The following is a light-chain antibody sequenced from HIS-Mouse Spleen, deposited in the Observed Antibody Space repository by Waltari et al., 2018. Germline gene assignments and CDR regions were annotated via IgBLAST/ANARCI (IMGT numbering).Light chain of an antibody. Sequence: QSALTQPRSVSGSPGQSVTISCTGTSSDVGGYNYVSWYQQHPGKAPKLMIYDVSKRPPGVPDRFSRSKSGNTASLTISGLQAEDEADYYCCSYAGSYTWVFGGGTKLTVL. V-gene: IGLV2-11*01. J-gene: IGLJ3*02. CDR2: DVS. CDR1: SSDVGGYNY. CDR3: CSYAGSYTWV.